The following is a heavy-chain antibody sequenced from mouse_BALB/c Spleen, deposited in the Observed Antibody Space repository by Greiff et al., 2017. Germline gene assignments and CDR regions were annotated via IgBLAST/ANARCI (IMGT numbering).Heavy chain of an antibody. Sequence: DVMLVESGGGLVKPGGSLKLSCAASGFTFSSYAMSWVRQTPEKRLEWVASISSGGSTYYPDSVKGRFTISRDNAKNNLYLQMSSLKSEDTAMYYCARDPHYGSSSYYAMDYWGQGTSVTVSS. CDR2: ISSGGST. D-gene: IGHD1-1*01. CDR3: ARDPHYGSSSYYAMDY. V-gene: IGHV5-6-5*01. J-gene: IGHJ4*01. CDR1: GFTFSSYA.